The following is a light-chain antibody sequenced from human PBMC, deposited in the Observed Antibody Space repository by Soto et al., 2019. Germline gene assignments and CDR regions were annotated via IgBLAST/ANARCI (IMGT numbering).Light chain of an antibody. V-gene: IGKV1-5*01. Sequence: DIQMTQSPSTLSASVGDRVTITCRASQSISSWLAWYQQKPGKAPKLLIFDASSLESGTPSRFSGRRSGTQFTLTLNGLQPDDFATYYCQQYDNYKPLTFGGGTK. CDR2: DAS. J-gene: IGKJ4*01. CDR1: QSISSW. CDR3: QQYDNYKPLT.